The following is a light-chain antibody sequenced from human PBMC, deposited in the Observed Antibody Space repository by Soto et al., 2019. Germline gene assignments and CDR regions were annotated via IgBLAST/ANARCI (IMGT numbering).Light chain of an antibody. J-gene: IGLJ2*01. CDR1: SSNIGSNS. Sequence: QLVLIQPPSASGTPGQRVAVSCSGSSSNIGSNSVNWYQQFPGAAPRLVIYTNNQRPSGVPDRFSGSKSGTSASLAISGLQSEDEADYYCAAWDDSLNGPVFGGGTKLTVL. CDR3: AAWDDSLNGPV. CDR2: TNN. V-gene: IGLV1-44*01.